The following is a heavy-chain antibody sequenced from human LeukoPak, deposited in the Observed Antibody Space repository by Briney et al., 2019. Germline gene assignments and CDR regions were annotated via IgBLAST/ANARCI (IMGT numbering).Heavy chain of an antibody. Sequence: PGGSLRLSCAASGFTLSSYAMSWFRQAPGKGLEWVSLISGNAGSTYYADSVKGRFTISRDNSKNTLYLQMNSLRAEDTAVYYCASGIDAEAVRFLEWLPNYGMDVWGQGTTVTVSS. V-gene: IGHV3-23*01. J-gene: IGHJ6*02. CDR3: ASGIDAEAVRFLEWLPNYGMDV. CDR1: GFTLSSYA. D-gene: IGHD3-3*01. CDR2: ISGNAGST.